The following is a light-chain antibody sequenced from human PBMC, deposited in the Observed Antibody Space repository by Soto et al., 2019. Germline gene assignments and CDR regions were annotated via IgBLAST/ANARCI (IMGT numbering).Light chain of an antibody. J-gene: IGLJ2*01. CDR1: SGDVGAYNY. V-gene: IGLV2-14*01. CDR2: DVS. Sequence: QSALTQPASVSGSPGQSITISCTGASGDVGAYNYVSWYQHHPGKAPKLIISDVSIRPSGVSDRFSGSKSGNTASLTISGLQAEDEADYYCLLSYGGSQVFGGGTKLTVL. CDR3: LLSYGGSQV.